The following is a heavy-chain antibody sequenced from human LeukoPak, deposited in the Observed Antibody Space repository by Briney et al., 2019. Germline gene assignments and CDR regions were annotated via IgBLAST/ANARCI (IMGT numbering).Heavy chain of an antibody. Sequence: GGTLSLSCAASGVTFSSYWMSWVRQAPGKGLEWVANIKQNGSEKYNLDSVKGRFTIARDNDKNSLYLQMNSLGAEDMAVYYCARGRDWGLFDYWGQGTLVTVSS. D-gene: IGHD3-16*01. CDR2: IKQNGSEK. CDR1: GVTFSSYW. V-gene: IGHV3-7*01. CDR3: ARGRDWGLFDY. J-gene: IGHJ4*02.